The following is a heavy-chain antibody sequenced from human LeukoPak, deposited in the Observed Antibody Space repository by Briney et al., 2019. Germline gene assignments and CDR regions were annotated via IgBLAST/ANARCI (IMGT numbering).Heavy chain of an antibody. V-gene: IGHV1-69*05. J-gene: IGHJ6*03. CDR3: ASEPKYNWNDGYYMDV. CDR1: GGTFSSDA. D-gene: IGHD1-20*01. CDR2: IIPIFGTA. Sequence: SVKVSCKASGGTFSSDAISWVRQAPGQGLEWMGGIIPIFGTANYAQKFQGRVTITTDESTSTAYMELSSLRSEDTAVYYCASEPKYNWNDGYYMDVWGKGTTVTVSS.